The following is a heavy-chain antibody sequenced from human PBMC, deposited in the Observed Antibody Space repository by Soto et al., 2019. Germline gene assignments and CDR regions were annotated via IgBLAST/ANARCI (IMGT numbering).Heavy chain of an antibody. J-gene: IGHJ6*02. V-gene: IGHV1-69*12. D-gene: IGHD3-22*01. CDR1: GGTFSNYA. CDR3: AMVEAVVSFYTYHGLDV. Sequence: QVQLVQSGAEVKKPGSSVKVSCKASGGTFSNYAISWVRQAPGQGLEWMGGIVPIFGTTYYPQKIQGRVAILDNDSTNTDYLELSSLSSEDRALYFGAMVEAVVSFYTYHGLDVWGQGTAGSVSS. CDR2: IVPIFGTT.